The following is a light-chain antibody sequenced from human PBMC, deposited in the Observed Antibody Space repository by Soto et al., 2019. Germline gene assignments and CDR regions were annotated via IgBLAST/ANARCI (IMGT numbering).Light chain of an antibody. V-gene: IGLV1-51*01. CDR2: DDN. CDR3: GSWDSSLSAYV. Sequence: QSVLRQPPSVSASPGQKVTISSSRSSSNIGGNSVSWYQQLPGTAPKLLIYDDNKRPSGIPDRFSGSKSGTSATLGITGFQTGDEADYYCGSWDSSLSAYVFGTGTK. J-gene: IGLJ1*01. CDR1: SSNIGGNS.